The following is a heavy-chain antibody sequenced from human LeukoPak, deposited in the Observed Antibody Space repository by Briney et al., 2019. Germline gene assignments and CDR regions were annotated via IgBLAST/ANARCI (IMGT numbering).Heavy chain of an antibody. D-gene: IGHD3-22*01. J-gene: IGHJ4*02. CDR2: VKRKADDGPT. Sequence: GGSLTLSCAASGFTFSNAWMNWVRQAPGQGLEWVGRVKRKADDGPTEYAAPVQDRFDIPRVDSTNTVHMEMNSLKTEDGAVSYCPTGDSSSPLWGQGTVVTVSS. CDR3: PTGDSSSPL. V-gene: IGHV3-15*01. CDR1: GFTFSNAW.